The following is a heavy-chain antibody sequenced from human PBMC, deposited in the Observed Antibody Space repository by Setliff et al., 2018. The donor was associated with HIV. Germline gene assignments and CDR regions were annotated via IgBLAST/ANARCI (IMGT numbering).Heavy chain of an antibody. V-gene: IGHV4-31*03. CDR2: TDYSGSA. J-gene: IGHJ4*01. CDR1: SGSISSGTYY. CDR3: AREGKTALVTKYFDY. Sequence: PSETLSLTCTVSSGSISSGTYYWSWIRQYPGKGLEWIGYTDYSGSAFYNPSLKSRITISRDTSKNQFSLKMNSVTAADTAVYYCAREGKTALVTKYFDYWGHGKLVTVSS. D-gene: IGHD5-18*01.